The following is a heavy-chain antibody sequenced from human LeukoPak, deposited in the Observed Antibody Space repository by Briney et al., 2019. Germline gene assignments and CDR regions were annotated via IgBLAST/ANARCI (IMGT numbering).Heavy chain of an antibody. CDR1: GFTFTSYA. CDR2: ISGSGGST. V-gene: IGHV3-23*01. D-gene: IGHD3-10*01. Sequence: GGSLRLSCAASGFTFTSYAMSWVRQAPGKRLEWVSAISGSGGSTYYADSVKGRFTISRDNAKNTLYLQMNSLRAEDTAVYYCARDLDNYDSGSYAWGQGTLVTVSS. J-gene: IGHJ5*02. CDR3: ARDLDNYDSGSYA.